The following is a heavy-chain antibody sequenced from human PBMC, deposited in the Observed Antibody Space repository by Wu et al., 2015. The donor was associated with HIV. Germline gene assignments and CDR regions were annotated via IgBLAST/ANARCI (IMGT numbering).Heavy chain of an antibody. J-gene: IGHJ2*01. CDR2: IIPIFGTA. V-gene: IGHV1-69*05. Sequence: QVQLVQSGAEVKKPGASVKVSCKASGYTFTSYGISWVRQAPGQGLEWMGGIIPIFGTANYAQKFQGRVTITTDESTSTAYMELSSLRSEDTAVYYCARVVSGYFDLWGRGTLVTVSS. CDR3: ARVVSGYFDL. CDR1: GYTFTSYG. D-gene: IGHD2-15*01.